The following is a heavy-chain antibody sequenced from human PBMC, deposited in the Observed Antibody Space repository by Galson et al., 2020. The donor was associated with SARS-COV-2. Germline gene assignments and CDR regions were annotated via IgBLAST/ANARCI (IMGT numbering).Heavy chain of an antibody. CDR3: ARPQDDSPLSPLQH. CDR1: GSNFASYW. CDR2: IDTSDSYT. V-gene: IGHV5-10-1*01. J-gene: IGHJ1*01. D-gene: IGHD3-22*01. Sequence: HGESLKISCQCSGSNFASYWISCVRQMPGTGLEWMGRIDTSDSYTNYSPAYQGHVTISVDRSTNTAFLQWTSLKASDTAIYFCARPQDDSPLSPLQHWGQGTLVIVSS.